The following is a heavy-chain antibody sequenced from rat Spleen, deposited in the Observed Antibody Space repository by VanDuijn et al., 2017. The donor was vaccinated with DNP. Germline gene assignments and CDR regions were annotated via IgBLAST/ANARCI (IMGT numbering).Heavy chain of an antibody. CDR3: ARWNIGTTTLDD. D-gene: IGHD1-5*01. J-gene: IGHJ2*01. CDR2: INYSGST. V-gene: IGHV3-1*01. CDR1: GYSITSTY. Sequence: EVQLQESGPGLVKPSQSLSLTCSVTGYSITSTYWGWIRKFPGNKMEWVGHINYSGSTSYKPSLKSRISITRATTKNQFFLHLNSVTTEDTATYYCARWNIGTTTLDDWGQGVMVTVSS.